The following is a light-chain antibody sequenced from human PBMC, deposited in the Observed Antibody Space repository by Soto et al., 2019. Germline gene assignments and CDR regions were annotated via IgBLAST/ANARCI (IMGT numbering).Light chain of an antibody. Sequence: EIVLAQSPVTLSLSPGERGTLSCRAGQSVGTSLAWYQQKPGQAPRLLIYGASNRATAIPDRFSGSGSGTDFTLTISRLEPEDFAVYYCQHCGSSPETFGQGTKVDTK. V-gene: IGKV3-20*01. J-gene: IGKJ1*01. CDR3: QHCGSSPET. CDR2: GAS. CDR1: QSVGTS.